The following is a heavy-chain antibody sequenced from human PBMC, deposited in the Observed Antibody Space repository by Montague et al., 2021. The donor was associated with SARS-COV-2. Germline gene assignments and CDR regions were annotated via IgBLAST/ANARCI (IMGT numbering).Heavy chain of an antibody. CDR3: ARELRRIIMIVDIRGFDY. Sequence: CAISGDSVSSHSATSNWITQAPSTRVEWLGWTYYMSKWYNDYAFAVKIRITINPDTSKNQFSLHLNSVTAEDTAVYYCARELRRIIMIVDIRGFDYWGQGTLVTVSS. CDR2: TYYMSKWYN. D-gene: IGHD3-22*01. CDR1: GDSVSSHSAT. J-gene: IGHJ4*02. V-gene: IGHV6-1*01.